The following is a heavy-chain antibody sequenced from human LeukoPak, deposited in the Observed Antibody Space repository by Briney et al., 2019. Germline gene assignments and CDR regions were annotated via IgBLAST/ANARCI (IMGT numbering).Heavy chain of an antibody. CDR2: ISGYNGNT. Sequence: ASVKVSCKASGYTFISYGISWVRQAPGQGLEWMGWISGYNGNTNYAQNLQGRVTMTTDTSTSTAYMELRSLKSDDTAVYYCARERSYYDDVWGSYRSSYYLDYWGQGTLVTVSS. CDR1: GYTFISYG. D-gene: IGHD3-16*02. CDR3: ARERSYYDDVWGSYRSSYYLDY. J-gene: IGHJ4*02. V-gene: IGHV1-18*01.